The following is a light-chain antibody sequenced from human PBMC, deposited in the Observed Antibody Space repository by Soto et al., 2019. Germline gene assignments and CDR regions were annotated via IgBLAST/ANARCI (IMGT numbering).Light chain of an antibody. CDR2: GAS. V-gene: IGKV3-20*01. J-gene: IGKJ2*01. Sequence: EIVLTQSPGTLSLSPVERSTLSCRASQSVSSSYLAWYQQKPGQAPRLLIYGASSRATGIPDRFSGSGSGTDFTLTISRLEPEDFAVYYCQQYGSSPPYTFGQGTK. CDR3: QQYGSSPPYT. CDR1: QSVSSSY.